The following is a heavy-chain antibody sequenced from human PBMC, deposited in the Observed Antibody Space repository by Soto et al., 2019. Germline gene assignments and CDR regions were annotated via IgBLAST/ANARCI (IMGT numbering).Heavy chain of an antibody. CDR2: MNPNSGNT. D-gene: IGHD2-15*01. CDR1: GYTFTSYD. Sequence: QVQLVQSGAEVKKPGASVKVSCKASGYTFTSYDINWVRQATGQGLEWMGWMNPNSGNTGYAQKFQGRVTITRNASIITAYMELSSLRSEDTAVYYCARVLVKLLPVAETSGNWFDPWGKGTLVSVSS. J-gene: IGHJ5*02. CDR3: ARVLVKLLPVAETSGNWFDP. V-gene: IGHV1-8*01.